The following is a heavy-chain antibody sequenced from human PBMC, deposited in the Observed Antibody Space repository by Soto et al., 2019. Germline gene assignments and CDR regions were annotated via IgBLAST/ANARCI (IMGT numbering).Heavy chain of an antibody. CDR1: DGSLSSYY. V-gene: IGHV4-59*08. CDR3: AGRDYSYGPLDL. CDR2: LYYSGST. Sequence: PSETQSLTCTVSDGSLSSYYLSWLRQPPGKGLEWIGYLYYSGSTNYNPSLKSRVTISVDTSKNQFSLKLISVTAADTAVYYCAGRDYSYGPLDLWGQGTLVTVSS. D-gene: IGHD5-18*01. J-gene: IGHJ4*02.